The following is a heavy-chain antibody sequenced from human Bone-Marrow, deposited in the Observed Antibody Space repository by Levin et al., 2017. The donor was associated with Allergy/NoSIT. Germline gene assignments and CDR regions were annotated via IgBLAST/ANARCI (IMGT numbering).Heavy chain of an antibody. D-gene: IGHD3-10*01. CDR1: EYTLTDLS. J-gene: IGHJ3*02. CDR2: FDPEDGET. V-gene: IGHV1-24*01. Sequence: GGSLRLSCKVSEYTLTDLSMHWVRQAPGEGLEWMGGFDPEDGETIYAQKLQGRVIVTEDTSTDTAYMELSSLRSEDTAVYYCVTEVGTGSRDAFDIWGQGTMVTVSS. CDR3: VTEVGTGSRDAFDI.